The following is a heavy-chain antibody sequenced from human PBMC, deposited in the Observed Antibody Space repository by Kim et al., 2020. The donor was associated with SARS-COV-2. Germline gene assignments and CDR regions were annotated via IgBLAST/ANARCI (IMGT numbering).Heavy chain of an antibody. Sequence: GGSLRLSCAASGFTFSSYDMHWVRQATGKGLEWVSAIGTAGDTYYPGSVKGRFTITRENAKNSLKLQMNSLRAGDTAVYYCARATSGGSCYSVCGFPDVWGQGTTVTVS. CDR1: GFTFSSYD. V-gene: IGHV3-13*01. CDR3: ARATSGGSCYSVCGFPDV. J-gene: IGHJ6*02. CDR2: IGTAGDT. D-gene: IGHD2-15*01.